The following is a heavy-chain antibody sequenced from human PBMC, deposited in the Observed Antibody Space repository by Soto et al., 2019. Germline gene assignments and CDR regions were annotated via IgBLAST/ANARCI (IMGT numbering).Heavy chain of an antibody. CDR1: GYTFTGYY. CDR2: INPNSGGT. J-gene: IGHJ6*02. CDR3: ARDGRRIQLWLSRYYYYGMDV. D-gene: IGHD5-18*01. Sequence: ASVTVSCKASGYTFTGYYMHWVRQAPGQGLEWMGWINPNSGGTNYAQKFQGWITMTRDTSISTAYMELSRLRSDDTAVYYCARDGRRIQLWLSRYYYYGMDVWGQGTTVTVSS. V-gene: IGHV1-2*04.